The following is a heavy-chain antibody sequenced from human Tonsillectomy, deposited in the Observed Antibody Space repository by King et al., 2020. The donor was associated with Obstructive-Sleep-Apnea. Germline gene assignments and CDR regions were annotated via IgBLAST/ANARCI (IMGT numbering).Heavy chain of an antibody. V-gene: IGHV3-48*04. CDR3: ATGGVRVPNFDH. J-gene: IGHJ4*02. D-gene: IGHD3-16*01. CDR1: GFTFDNYS. CDR2: IGSSSGTI. Sequence: VQLVESGGDLVQPGGSLRLSCAASGFTFDNYSMNWVRQAPGKGLEWVSYIGSSSGTIYYADSVKGRFTISRDNAKKSLYLQMNSLRAEDTAVYYCATGGVRVPNFDHWVQGTLVTVSS.